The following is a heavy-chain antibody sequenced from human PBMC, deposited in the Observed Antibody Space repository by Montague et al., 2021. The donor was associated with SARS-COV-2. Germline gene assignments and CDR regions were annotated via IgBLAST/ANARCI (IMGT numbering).Heavy chain of an antibody. J-gene: IGHJ4*02. CDR1: GFTFSAFW. V-gene: IGHV3-7*05. CDR2: IKQDGSQK. Sequence: SLRLSCAASGFTFSAFWMTWVRQAPGKGLEWVANIKQDGSQKYYLESVKGRFTISRDNAQNSLHLQMNSLRLEDTAVYYCATELPGYYDDSGYYSAFDXWGQGTLVSVSS. CDR3: ATELPGYYDDSGYYSAFDX. D-gene: IGHD3-22*01.